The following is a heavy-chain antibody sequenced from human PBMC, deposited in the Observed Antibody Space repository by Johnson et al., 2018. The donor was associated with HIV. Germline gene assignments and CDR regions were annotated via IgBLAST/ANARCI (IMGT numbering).Heavy chain of an antibody. Sequence: VQLVESGGGVVQPGGSLRLSCAASGFTFSSNYMSWVRQAPGKGLEWVSVIYSGGSTYYADSVKGRFTISRDNFKNTVFLQMSSLRSEDTAVYYCVRRFYDSSAFDVWGQGTVVTVSS. CDR2: IYSGGST. V-gene: IGHV3-66*02. CDR3: VRRFYDSSAFDV. CDR1: GFTFSSNY. J-gene: IGHJ3*01. D-gene: IGHD3-22*01.